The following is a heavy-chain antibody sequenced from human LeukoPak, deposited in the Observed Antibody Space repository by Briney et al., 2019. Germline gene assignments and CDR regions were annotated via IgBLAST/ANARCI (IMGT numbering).Heavy chain of an antibody. D-gene: IGHD3-22*01. Sequence: SETLSLTCTVSGGSISSSSYYWGWIRQPPGKGLEWIGSIYYSGSTNYNPSLKSRVTISVDTSKNQFSLKLSSVTAADTAVYYCARDLIEGITMMPNWFDPWGQGTLVTVSS. CDR3: ARDLIEGITMMPNWFDP. J-gene: IGHJ5*02. V-gene: IGHV4-39*07. CDR2: IYYSGST. CDR1: GGSISSSSYY.